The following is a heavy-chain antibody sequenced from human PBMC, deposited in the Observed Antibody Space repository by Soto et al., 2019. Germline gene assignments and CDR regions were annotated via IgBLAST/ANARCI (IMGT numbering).Heavy chain of an antibody. V-gene: IGHV5-10-1*01. CDR2: IDPGDSYT. D-gene: IGHD3-16*01. J-gene: IGHJ6*02. CDR3: ARHWVLYDYDDV. Sequence: PGESLKISCKGSGYSFASYWISWVRQMPGKGLEWMGRIDPGDSYTKYSPSFQGHVTISVDKSISTAYLQWSSLKASDTAMYYCARHWVLYDYDDVWGQGTTVTVSS. CDR1: GYSFASYW.